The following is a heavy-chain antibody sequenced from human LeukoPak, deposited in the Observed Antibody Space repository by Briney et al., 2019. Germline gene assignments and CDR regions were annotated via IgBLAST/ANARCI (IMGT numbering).Heavy chain of an antibody. CDR1: GLTFRNFA. Sequence: PGGSLRLSCAASGLTFRNFAMSWVRQAPGKGLEWVSVISGSGGSTVYSDSVKGRFTISRDNSKNTLYLQMNSLRAEDTAIYYCAKDAPTYIPVTGPEDNWGQGTLVTVSS. CDR2: ISGSGGST. D-gene: IGHD6-19*01. V-gene: IGHV3-23*01. CDR3: AKDAPTYIPVTGPEDN. J-gene: IGHJ4*02.